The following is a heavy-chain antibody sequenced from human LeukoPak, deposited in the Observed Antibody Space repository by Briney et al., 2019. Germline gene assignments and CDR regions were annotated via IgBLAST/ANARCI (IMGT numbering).Heavy chain of an antibody. CDR2: ISYDGSNK. D-gene: IGHD2-2*01. Sequence: PGRSLRLSCAASGFTFSSYAMHWVRQAPGKGLEWVAVISYDGSNKYYADSVKGRFTISRDNSKNTLYLQMNSLRAEDTAVYYCARGSEDIVVVPAAIPLDYWGQGTLVTVSS. CDR1: GFTFSSYA. V-gene: IGHV3-30*04. CDR3: ARGSEDIVVVPAAIPLDY. J-gene: IGHJ4*02.